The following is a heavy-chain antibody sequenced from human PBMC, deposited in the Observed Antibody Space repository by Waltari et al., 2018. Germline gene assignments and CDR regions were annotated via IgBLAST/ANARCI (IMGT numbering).Heavy chain of an antibody. CDR1: GGTFSSYA. J-gene: IGHJ6*02. D-gene: IGHD6-13*01. CDR3: ARRGYSSSWKGYYYGMDV. CDR2: IIPIFGTA. V-gene: IGHV1-69*01. Sequence: QVQLVQSGAEVKKPGSSVKVSCKASGGTFSSYAISWVRQAPGQGLEWMGGIIPIFGTANYEQKFQGRVTITADESTSTAYMELSSLRSEDTAVYYCARRGYSSSWKGYYYGMDVWGQGTTVTVSS.